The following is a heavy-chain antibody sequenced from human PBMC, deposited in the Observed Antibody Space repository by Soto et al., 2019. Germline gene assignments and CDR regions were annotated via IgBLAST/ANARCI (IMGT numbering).Heavy chain of an antibody. V-gene: IGHV3-33*01. D-gene: IGHD3-22*01. Sequence: VGSLRLSCAASGFTFSSYGMHWVRQAPGKGLEWVAVIWYDGSNKYYADSVKGRFAISRDNSKNTLYLQMNSLRAEDTAVYYCARDPDYYDSSGFDPWFGPWGQGTLVTVSS. CDR1: GFTFSSYG. CDR3: ARDPDYYDSSGFDPWFGP. CDR2: IWYDGSNK. J-gene: IGHJ5*02.